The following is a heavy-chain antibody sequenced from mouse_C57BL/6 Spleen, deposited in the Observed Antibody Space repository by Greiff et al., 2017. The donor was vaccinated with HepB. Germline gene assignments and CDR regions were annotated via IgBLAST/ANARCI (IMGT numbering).Heavy chain of an antibody. V-gene: IGHV1-52*01. J-gene: IGHJ4*01. CDR1: GYTFTSYW. D-gene: IGHD2-1*01. Sequence: VQLQQPGAELVRPGSSVKLSCKASGYTFTSYWMHWVKQRPIQGLEWIGNIDPSDSETHYNQKFKDKATVTVDKSSSTAYMQLSSLTSEDSAVYYCARGVTYYAMDYWGQGTSVTVSS. CDR3: ARGVTYYAMDY. CDR2: IDPSDSET.